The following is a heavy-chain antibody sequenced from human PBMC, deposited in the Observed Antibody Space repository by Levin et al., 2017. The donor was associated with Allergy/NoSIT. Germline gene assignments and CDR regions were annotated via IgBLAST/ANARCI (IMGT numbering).Heavy chain of an antibody. Sequence: GGSLRLSCVVSGFTFSNHWMHWVRQAPGTGLMWVSRINGDGSSVSYGDSVEGRFTISRDNAKNTLYLEMNSLRPEDTAVYYCARDRFSSGWTPLDFWGQGTLVTVSS. V-gene: IGHV3-74*01. J-gene: IGHJ4*02. CDR1: GFTFSNHW. D-gene: IGHD6-19*01. CDR3: ARDRFSSGWTPLDF. CDR2: INGDGSSV.